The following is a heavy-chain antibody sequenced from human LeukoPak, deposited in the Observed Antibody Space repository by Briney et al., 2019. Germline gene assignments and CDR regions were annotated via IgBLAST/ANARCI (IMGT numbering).Heavy chain of an antibody. J-gene: IGHJ5*02. CDR2: ISYDGSNK. D-gene: IGHD3-10*01. CDR3: AKEMVRGVRLLDP. Sequence: GGSLRLSCAASGFTFSSYGMHWVRRAPGKGLEWVAVISYDGSNKYYADSVKGRFTISRDNSKNTLYLQMNSLRAEDTAVYYCAKEMVRGVRLLDPWGQGTLVTVSS. CDR1: GFTFSSYG. V-gene: IGHV3-30*18.